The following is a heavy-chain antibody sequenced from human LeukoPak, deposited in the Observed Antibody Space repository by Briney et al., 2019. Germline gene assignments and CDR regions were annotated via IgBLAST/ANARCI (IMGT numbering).Heavy chain of an antibody. CDR1: GFAFSSYG. V-gene: IGHV3-33*06. D-gene: IGHD3-10*01. Sequence: QPGRSLRLSCAASGFAFSSYGMHWVRQAPGKGLEWVAVIWYDGSNKYYTDSVKGRFTISRDNSKNTLYLQMNSLRAEDTAVYYCAKSERGSGDAFDIWGQGTMVTVSS. J-gene: IGHJ3*02. CDR2: IWYDGSNK. CDR3: AKSERGSGDAFDI.